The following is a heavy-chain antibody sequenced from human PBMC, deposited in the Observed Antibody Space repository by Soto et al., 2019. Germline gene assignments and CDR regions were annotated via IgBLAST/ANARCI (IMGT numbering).Heavy chain of an antibody. Sequence: GASVKVCWEACGDGFTGYYMHWVRHAPGQGLEWMGWINPNSGGTNYAQKFQGRVTMTRDTPISTAYMELSRLRSDDTAVYYCARSPHGDSQTNWFDPWGPLTLVTLS. CDR3: ARSPHGDSQTNWFDP. CDR1: GDGFTGYY. CDR2: INPNSGGT. J-gene: IGHJ5*02. V-gene: IGHV1-2*02. D-gene: IGHD4-4*01.